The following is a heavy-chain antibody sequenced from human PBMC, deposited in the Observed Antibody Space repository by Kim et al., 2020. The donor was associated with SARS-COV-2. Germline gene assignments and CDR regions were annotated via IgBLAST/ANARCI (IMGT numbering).Heavy chain of an antibody. D-gene: IGHD6-13*01. CDR1: GYTFTSYA. V-gene: IGHV7-4-1*02. CDR2: INTNTGNP. Sequence: ASVKVSCKASGYTFTSYAMNWVRQAPGQGLEWMGWINTNTGNPTYAQGFTGRFVFSLDTSVSTAYLQISSLKAEDTAVYYCARPIAAAGTSLLNWFDPWGQGTLVTVSS. CDR3: ARPIAAAGTSLLNWFDP. J-gene: IGHJ5*02.